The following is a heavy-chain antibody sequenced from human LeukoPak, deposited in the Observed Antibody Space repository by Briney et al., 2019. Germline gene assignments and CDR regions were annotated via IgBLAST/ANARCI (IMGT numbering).Heavy chain of an antibody. V-gene: IGHV3-23*01. J-gene: IGHJ4*02. CDR2: ISGSGNST. Sequence: PGGSLRLSCAASGFTFSSYAMSWVRQAPGKGLEWVSAISGSGNSTYYADSVKGRFTISRDNSKNTLYLQMNSLRAEDTAVYYCANLNIVVVVAAIYWGQGTLVTVSS. CDR1: GFTFSSYA. CDR3: ANLNIVVVVAAIY. D-gene: IGHD2-15*01.